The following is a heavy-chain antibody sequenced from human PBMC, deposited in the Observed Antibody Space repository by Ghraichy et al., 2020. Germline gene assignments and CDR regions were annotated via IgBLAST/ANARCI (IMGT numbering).Heavy chain of an antibody. J-gene: IGHJ6*02. CDR2: TYYRSKWYN. CDR1: GNTVSSNSAA. D-gene: IGHD6-19*01. V-gene: IGHV6-1*01. Sequence: SQTLSLTCVVSGNTVSSNSAACNCMRQSPSRCLEWLGRTYYRSKWYNDYAVSVKSRITINPDTSKNQFSLQLNSVTPEDTAVYYCARVRLVGYYGMDVWGQGTTVTVSS. CDR3: ARVRLVGYYGMDV.